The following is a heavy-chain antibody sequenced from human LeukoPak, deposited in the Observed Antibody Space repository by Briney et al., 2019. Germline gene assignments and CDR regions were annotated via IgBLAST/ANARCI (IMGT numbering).Heavy chain of an antibody. V-gene: IGHV3-23*01. CDR2: ISGSGGST. Sequence: QPGGSLRLSCAASGFTFSSYAMSWVRQAPGKGLEWVSAISGSGGSTYYADSVKGRFTISRDNSKNTLYLQMNSLRAEDTAVYYCAKALGVSVFGGSCITDWGQGTLVTVSS. CDR1: GFTFSSYA. J-gene: IGHJ4*02. CDR3: AKALGVSVFGGSCITD. D-gene: IGHD2-15*01.